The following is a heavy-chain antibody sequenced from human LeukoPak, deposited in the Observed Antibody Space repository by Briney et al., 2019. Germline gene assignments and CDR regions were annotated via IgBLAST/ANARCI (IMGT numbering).Heavy chain of an antibody. CDR1: DFIFTIYG. J-gene: IGHJ1*01. V-gene: IGHV3-33*03. CDR2: IWYDGSKI. D-gene: IGHD3-22*01. CDR3: AKDDDTSGHFSYFQD. Sequence: GGSLKLSCEPPDFIFTIYGMNWAPQAPGKGLQWVAGIWYDGSKIYYADSVKGRFTISRDNSKNTLWLQMNSLRAEDTAVYYCAKDDDTSGHFSYFQDWGQGTLVTVSS.